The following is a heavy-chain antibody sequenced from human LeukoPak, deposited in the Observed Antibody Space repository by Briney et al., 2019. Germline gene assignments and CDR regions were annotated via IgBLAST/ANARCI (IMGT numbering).Heavy chain of an antibody. CDR1: GFSVSSNY. D-gene: IGHD3-10*01. CDR2: IYSGGST. V-gene: IGHV3-53*01. Sequence: GGSLRLSCEASGFSVSSNYMTWVRQAPGKGLEWVSVIYSGGSTYYADSAKGRFIISRDNSKNTVYLQMNSLRAEDTAVYYCARVIGVVRADYYFDYWGQGTLVAVSS. CDR3: ARVIGVVRADYYFDY. J-gene: IGHJ4*02.